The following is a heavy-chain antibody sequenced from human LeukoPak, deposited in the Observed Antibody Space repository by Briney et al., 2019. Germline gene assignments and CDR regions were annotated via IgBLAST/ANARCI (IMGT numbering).Heavy chain of an antibody. CDR1: GGSISSYY. CDR2: IYTSGST. Sequence: PSETLSLTCTVSGGSISSYYWSWIRQPAGKGLEWIGRIYTSGSTNYNPSLKSRVTMSVDTSKNQFSLKLSSVTAADTAVYCCARVPPGYSSSWFDIWGQGTMVTVSS. J-gene: IGHJ3*02. V-gene: IGHV4-4*07. D-gene: IGHD6-13*01. CDR3: ARVPPGYSSSWFDI.